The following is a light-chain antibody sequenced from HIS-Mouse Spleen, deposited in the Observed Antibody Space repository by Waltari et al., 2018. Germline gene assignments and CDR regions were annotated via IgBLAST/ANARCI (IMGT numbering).Light chain of an antibody. CDR1: NIGSES. CDR2: DDS. CDR3: SSYTSSSTL. Sequence: SYVLTQPPSVSVAPGKTARITCGGNNIGSESVHWYQQKPGQAPVLVVYDDSDRPSGVSNRFSGSKSGNTASLTISGLQAEDEADYYCSSYTSSSTLFGGGTKLTVL. V-gene: IGLV3-21*03. J-gene: IGLJ2*01.